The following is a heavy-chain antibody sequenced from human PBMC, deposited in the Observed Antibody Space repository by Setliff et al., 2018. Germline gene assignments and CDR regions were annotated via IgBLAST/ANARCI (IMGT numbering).Heavy chain of an antibody. CDR1: GYSFTSYW. J-gene: IGHJ6*02. CDR2: IYSGGSI. Sequence: GESLKISCKGSGYSFTSYWIGWVRQAPGKGLEWVSTIYSGGSIFYADSVRGRFTISREPSKDTLSLQMDSLRVEDTAVYYCARDPPNVGYVTGRGYFYFGMAVWGHGNTVTVSS. CDR3: ARDPPNVGYVTGRGYFYFGMAV. V-gene: IGHV3-66*01. D-gene: IGHD3-10*01.